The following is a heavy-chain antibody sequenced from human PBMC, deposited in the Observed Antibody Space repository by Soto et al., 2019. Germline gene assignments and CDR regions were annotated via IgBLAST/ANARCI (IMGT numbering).Heavy chain of an antibody. V-gene: IGHV1-8*01. CDR3: ARAVAVAAEFDY. Sequence: ASVKVSCKASGYTFTSFDINWVRQATGQGLEWMGWMNPSSGNAGSAQNFQGRVTMTSNTATSTAYMELSSLRSEDTAVYYCARAVAVAAEFDYWGQGTLVTVSS. CDR1: GYTFTSFD. D-gene: IGHD6-19*01. J-gene: IGHJ4*02. CDR2: MNPSSGNA.